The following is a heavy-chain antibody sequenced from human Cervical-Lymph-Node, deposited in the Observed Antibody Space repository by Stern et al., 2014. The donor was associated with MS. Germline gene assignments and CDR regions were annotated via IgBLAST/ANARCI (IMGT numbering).Heavy chain of an antibody. CDR1: GLTFSDYS. J-gene: IGHJ6*02. CDR2: INSRSDYT. V-gene: IGHV3-21*01. CDR3: ARHHRPSRRSSTYYYYAMDV. Sequence: EVQLVQSGGGLVKPGGSLRLSCAASGLTFSDYSMNWVRQSPGKGLEWVSSINSRSDYTYYADSVKGRFTISRDNGKNSIYLQMNSLRAEDTAAYYCARHHRPSRRSSTYYYYAMDVWGQGTTVTVSS. D-gene: IGHD3-10*01.